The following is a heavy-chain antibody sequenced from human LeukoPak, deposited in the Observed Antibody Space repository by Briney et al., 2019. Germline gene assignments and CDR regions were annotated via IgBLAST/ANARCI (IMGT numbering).Heavy chain of an antibody. Sequence: GRSLRLSCAVSGFTFSSYGMHWVRQAPGKGLEWVAVIWCHGSNEFYADSVKGRFTISRDNSKNTLYLQMNSLRAEDTAAYYCARDAYYFGSGSYVDYWGQGTLVTVSP. D-gene: IGHD3-10*01. J-gene: IGHJ4*02. CDR3: ARDAYYFGSGSYVDY. CDR1: GFTFSSYG. V-gene: IGHV3-33*01. CDR2: IWCHGSNE.